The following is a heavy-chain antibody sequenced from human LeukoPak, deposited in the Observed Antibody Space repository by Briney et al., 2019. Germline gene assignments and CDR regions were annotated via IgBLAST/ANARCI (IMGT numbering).Heavy chain of an antibody. J-gene: IGHJ4*02. V-gene: IGHV3-7*01. D-gene: IGHD3-3*01. CDR1: GFTIRNHW. CDR2: IKEDGGEK. CDR3: ARDLRGLFDY. Sequence: GGSLRLSCEVSGFTIRNHWMSWVRQAPGKGLEWVANIKEDGGEKYYVDSVKGRFTISRDNAKNSLYLQMNSLRAEDTAVYYCARDLRGLFDYWGQGTLVTVSS.